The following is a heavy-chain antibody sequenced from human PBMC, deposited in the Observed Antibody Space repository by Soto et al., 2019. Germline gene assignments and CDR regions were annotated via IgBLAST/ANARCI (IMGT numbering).Heavy chain of an antibody. D-gene: IGHD2-2*01. CDR3: ARDSTRRGTCDI. CDR1: NESFSVYY. J-gene: IGHJ3*02. V-gene: IGHV4-34*01. Sequence: PSETLSLTCAVYNESFSVYYWTWIRQPPGRGLEWIGEINHSGSTNYNPSLKSRVTISLDTSKNHVYLKLSSVTAADTAVYYCARDSTRRGTCDIWGQGTMVTVSS. CDR2: INHSGST.